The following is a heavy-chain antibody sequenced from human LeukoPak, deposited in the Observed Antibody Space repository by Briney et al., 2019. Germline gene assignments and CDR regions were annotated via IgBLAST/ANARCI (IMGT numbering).Heavy chain of an antibody. Sequence: GGSLRLSCAASGFTFSNFAMSWVRQAPGKGLEWVSSISGSGSSTYYADSVKSRFTISRDNSKNTLYLQMNSLRAEDTAVYYCARHVAVLPAPRNYYFDYWGQGILVTVSS. D-gene: IGHD2-2*01. CDR1: GFTFSNFA. V-gene: IGHV3-23*01. CDR3: ARHVAVLPAPRNYYFDY. CDR2: ISGSGSST. J-gene: IGHJ4*02.